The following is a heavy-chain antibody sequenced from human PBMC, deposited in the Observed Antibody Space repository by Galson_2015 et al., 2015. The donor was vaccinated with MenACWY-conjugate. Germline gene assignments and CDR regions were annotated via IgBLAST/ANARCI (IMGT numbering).Heavy chain of an antibody. D-gene: IGHD2/OR15-2a*01. CDR2: IYDSGTT. Sequence: ETLSLTRTVSGGSASSSGYYWTWIRQPPGKGLEWIGLIYDSGTTKYNPSLKGRVTISLDTSKNQVSLKLSSVTAADTAVYYCAREFSYWGQGTLVTVSS. CDR3: AREFSY. V-gene: IGHV4-61*08. J-gene: IGHJ4*02. CDR1: GGSASSSGYY.